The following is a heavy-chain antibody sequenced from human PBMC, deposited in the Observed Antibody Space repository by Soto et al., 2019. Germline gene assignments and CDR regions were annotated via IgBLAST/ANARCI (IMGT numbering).Heavy chain of an antibody. CDR2: INHSGLT. V-gene: IGHV4-34*01. CDR1: GESFRGFY. D-gene: IGHD3-3*01. CDR3: ARGDQGRGRDDFWSGPRGPFDY. J-gene: IGHJ4*02. Sequence: PSETLSLTYAVSGESFRGFYWSWIRQPPGKGLEWIGEINHSGLTNYHPTLKSRVTMSVDTSKNQFSLKVNSVTAADTAVYYCARGDQGRGRDDFWSGPRGPFDYWGQGNLVTVSS.